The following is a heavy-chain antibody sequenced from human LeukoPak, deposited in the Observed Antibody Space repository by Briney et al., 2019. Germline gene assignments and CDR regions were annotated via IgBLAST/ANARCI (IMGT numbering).Heavy chain of an antibody. D-gene: IGHD6-13*01. CDR3: ARARERIDSSSWYGGNFDY. V-gene: IGHV1-69*04. CDR2: IIPILGIA. CDR1: GGTFSSYA. J-gene: IGHJ4*02. Sequence: GSSVKVSCKASGGTFSSYAISWVRQASGQGLEWMGRIIPILGIANYAQKFQGRVTITADKSTSTAYMELSSLRSEDTAVYYCARARERIDSSSWYGGNFDYWGQGTLVTVSS.